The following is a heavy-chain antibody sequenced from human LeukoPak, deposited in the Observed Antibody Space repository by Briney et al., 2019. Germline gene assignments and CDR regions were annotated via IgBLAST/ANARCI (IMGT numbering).Heavy chain of an antibody. D-gene: IGHD3-10*01. V-gene: IGHV4-38-2*02. CDR2: IYHSGST. Sequence: SSETLSLTCTVSGYSISSGYYWGWIRQPPGKGLEWIGSIYHSGSTYYNPSLKSRVTISVDTSKNQFSLKLSSVTAADTAVYYCARSFYYYGSGSYSYFDYWGQGTLVTVSS. J-gene: IGHJ4*02. CDR3: ARSFYYYGSGSYSYFDY. CDR1: GYSISSGYY.